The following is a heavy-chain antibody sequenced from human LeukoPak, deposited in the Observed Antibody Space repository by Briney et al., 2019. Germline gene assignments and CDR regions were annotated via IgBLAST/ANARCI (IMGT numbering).Heavy chain of an antibody. J-gene: IGHJ6*02. CDR1: GFTVSNDY. Sequence: GGSLRLSCAVPGFTVSNDYMSWVRQAPGKGLEWVSVIYSGGNTYYADSVKGRFAISRDNSKNTLYLQMNSLRAEDTAVYYCARGGITMVRGVIKPYYYYGMDVWGQGTTVTVSS. CDR2: IYSGGNT. V-gene: IGHV3-66*01. CDR3: ARGGITMVRGVIKPYYYYGMDV. D-gene: IGHD3-10*01.